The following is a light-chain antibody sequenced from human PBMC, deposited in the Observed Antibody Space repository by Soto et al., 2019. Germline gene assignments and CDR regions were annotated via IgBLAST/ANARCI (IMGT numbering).Light chain of an antibody. CDR3: QQYGSSPPSVT. Sequence: EIVLTQSPGTLSLSPGERAPLSCRARQSVSSAYLAWYQQKRGQAPRLLIYGASNRATGIPDRFSGSGSGTDFTLTISRLEPEDFAVYYCQQYGSSPPSVTFGQGTRLEIK. V-gene: IGKV3-20*01. J-gene: IGKJ5*01. CDR2: GAS. CDR1: QSVSSAY.